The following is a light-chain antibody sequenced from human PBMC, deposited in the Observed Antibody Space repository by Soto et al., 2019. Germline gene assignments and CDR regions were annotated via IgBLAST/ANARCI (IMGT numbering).Light chain of an antibody. J-gene: IGKJ2*01. CDR1: QSISSW. V-gene: IGKV1-5*03. CDR3: QQYNSYSPDT. Sequence: DIQITQSPSPLSASVGDRVTITGRASQSISSWLAWYQQKPGKAPKLLIYKASSLESGVPSRFSGSGSGTEFTLTISSLQPDDFATYYCQQYNSYSPDTFGQGTKLEIK. CDR2: KAS.